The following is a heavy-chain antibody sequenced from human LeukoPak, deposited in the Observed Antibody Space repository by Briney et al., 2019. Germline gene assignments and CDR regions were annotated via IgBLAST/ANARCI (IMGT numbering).Heavy chain of an antibody. V-gene: IGHV3-23*01. D-gene: IGHD2-8*01. J-gene: IGHJ4*02. CDR2: ISGNGAST. Sequence: GGSLRLSCAASGFTFSSYAMSWVRQAPGKGLEWVSAISGNGASTYSADSVKGRFTLSRDISKNTLYLQMNSLRAEDTAVYYCAKALRLRQGYCTNGVCYRDYWGQGTLVTVSS. CDR3: AKALRLRQGYCTNGVCYRDY. CDR1: GFTFSSYA.